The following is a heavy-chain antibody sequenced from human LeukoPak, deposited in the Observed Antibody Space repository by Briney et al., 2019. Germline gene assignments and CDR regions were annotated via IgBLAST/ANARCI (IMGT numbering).Heavy chain of an antibody. D-gene: IGHD6-6*01. CDR3: ASYPRYSSSPPFDY. CDR1: GYTFTGYH. V-gene: IGHV1-2*02. CDR2: INPSSGGT. Sequence: ASVKVSCKASGYTFTGYHMYWVRQAPGQGLEWMGWINPSSGGTRYAQKFQGRVTMTRDTTINTAYMELTSLTSDDTAVYYCASYPRYSSSPPFDYWGQGTMVTVSP. J-gene: IGHJ4*02.